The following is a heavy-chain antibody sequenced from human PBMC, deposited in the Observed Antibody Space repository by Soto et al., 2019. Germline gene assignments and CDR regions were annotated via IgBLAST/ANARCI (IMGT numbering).Heavy chain of an antibody. CDR2: ISGSGGTT. Sequence: EVQLVESGGGLVQPGGSLRLSCAASGFTFSSYAMSWVRQAPGKGLEWVSAISGSGGTTYYADSVKGRFTISRDNSKNTLYLQMNSLRAEDTAVYYCALGSSSSRRYYYYGMDLWGQGTPVTVSS. D-gene: IGHD6-13*01. CDR3: ALGSSSSRRYYYYGMDL. J-gene: IGHJ6*02. CDR1: GFTFSSYA. V-gene: IGHV3-23*04.